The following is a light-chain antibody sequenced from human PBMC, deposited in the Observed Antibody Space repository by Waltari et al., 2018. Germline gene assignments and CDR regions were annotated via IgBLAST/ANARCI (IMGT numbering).Light chain of an antibody. Sequence: ELVLTQSPATLSLSPGERATLSCRASQSVSGAYLVWYQQIPGQAPRLLIYAASSRATGVPDRFGGSGSGTDFTLTISRLEPEDFAVYYCQQFGSLPWTFGRGTRVEIK. V-gene: IGKV3-20*01. CDR3: QQFGSLPWT. CDR1: QSVSGAY. CDR2: AAS. J-gene: IGKJ1*01.